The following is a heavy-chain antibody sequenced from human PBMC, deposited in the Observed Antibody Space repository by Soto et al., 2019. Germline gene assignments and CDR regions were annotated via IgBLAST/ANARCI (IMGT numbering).Heavy chain of an antibody. CDR1: GGSISSGGYY. J-gene: IGHJ4*02. CDR3: AIDRGFGELIK. Sequence: QVQLQESGPGLVKPSQTLSLTCTVSGGSISSGGYYWTWIRQHPGKGLEWIGYIYYSGSTYYTPSLRSRITISVDTSKNQLSLKLSSVTAADTAVYYCAIDRGFGELIKWGQGTLVTVSS. D-gene: IGHD3-10*01. V-gene: IGHV4-31*03. CDR2: IYYSGST.